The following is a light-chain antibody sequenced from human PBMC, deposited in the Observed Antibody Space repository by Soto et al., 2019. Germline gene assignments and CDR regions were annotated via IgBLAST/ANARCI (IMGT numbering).Light chain of an antibody. J-gene: IGKJ1*01. CDR2: GAS. Sequence: EIVMTQSPVTLSVSPGERATLSCRASQSVSSSLAWYQQKPGQAPRLLIYGASSRATGIPDRFTGSGSGTDFTLTISRLEPEDFAVYYCQQYDGSPRTFGQGTKVDIK. CDR3: QQYDGSPRT. V-gene: IGKV3-20*01. CDR1: QSVSSS.